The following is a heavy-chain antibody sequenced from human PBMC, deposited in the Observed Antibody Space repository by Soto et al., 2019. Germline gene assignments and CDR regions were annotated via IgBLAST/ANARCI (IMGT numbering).Heavy chain of an antibody. CDR2: ISYDGSNK. Sequence: QVQLVESGGGVVQPGRSLRLSCAASGFTFSSYAMHWVRQAPGKGLEWVAVISYDGSNKYYADSVKGRFTISRDNSKNTLDLQMNSLRAEDTAVYYCAREMGWIQLWRRGMDVWGQGTTVTVSS. D-gene: IGHD5-18*01. CDR1: GFTFSSYA. V-gene: IGHV3-30-3*01. CDR3: AREMGWIQLWRRGMDV. J-gene: IGHJ6*02.